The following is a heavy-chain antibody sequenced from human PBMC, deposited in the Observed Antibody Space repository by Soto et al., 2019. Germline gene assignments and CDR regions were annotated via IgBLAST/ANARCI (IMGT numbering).Heavy chain of an antibody. CDR2: IIPIFGTA. Sequence: SVKVSCKASGGTFSSYAISWVRQAPGQGLEWMGGIIPIFGTANYAQKFQGRVTITADESTSTAYMELSSLRSEDTAVYYCARGRVTVVPGYYFDYWGQGTLVTVSS. CDR1: GGTFSSYA. J-gene: IGHJ4*02. CDR3: ARGRVTVVPGYYFDY. D-gene: IGHD3-10*01. V-gene: IGHV1-69*13.